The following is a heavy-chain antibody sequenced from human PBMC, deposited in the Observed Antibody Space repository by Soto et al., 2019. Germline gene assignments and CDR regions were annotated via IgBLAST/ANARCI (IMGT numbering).Heavy chain of an antibody. CDR3: ASEAAVAGTVSGFSYYHMDV. CDR2: IIPILGIA. V-gene: IGHV1-69*02. CDR1: GGTFSSYT. D-gene: IGHD6-19*01. Sequence: GASVKVSCKASGGTFSSYTISWVRQAPGQGLEWMGRIIPILGIANYAQKFQGRVTITADKSTSTAYMELSSLRSEDTAVYYCASEAAVAGTVSGFSYYHMDVWGKGTTVTVSS. J-gene: IGHJ6*03.